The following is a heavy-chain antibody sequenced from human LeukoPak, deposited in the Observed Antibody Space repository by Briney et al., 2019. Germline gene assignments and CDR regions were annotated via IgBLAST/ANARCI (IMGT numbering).Heavy chain of an antibody. CDR1: GGSISSYY. D-gene: IGHD3-22*01. J-gene: IGHJ3*02. CDR3: ARESSAYYYDSSGYYLFYAFDI. CDR2: IYTSGST. V-gene: IGHV4-4*07. Sequence: SETLSLTCTVSGGSISSYYWSWIRQPAGEGLEWIGRIYTSGSTNYNPSLKSRVTMSVDTSKNQFSLKLSSVTAADTAVYYCARESSAYYYDSSGYYLFYAFDIWGQGTMVTVSS.